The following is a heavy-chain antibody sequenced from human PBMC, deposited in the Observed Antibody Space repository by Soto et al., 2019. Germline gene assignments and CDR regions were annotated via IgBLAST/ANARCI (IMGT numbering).Heavy chain of an antibody. D-gene: IGHD3-16*01. V-gene: IGHV1-69*04. J-gene: IGHJ4*02. CDR3: AREEGDTDY. CDR2: IIPILGIA. Sequence: GASVKVSCKASGYTFTSYYMHWVRQAPGQGLEWMGRIIPILGIANYAQKFQGRVTITADKSTSTAYMELSSLRSEDTAVYYCAREEGDTDYWGQGTLVTVSS. CDR1: GYTFTSYY.